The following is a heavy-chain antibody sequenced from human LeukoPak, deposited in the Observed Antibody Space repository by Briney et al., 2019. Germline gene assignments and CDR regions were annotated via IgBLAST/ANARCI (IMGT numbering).Heavy chain of an antibody. J-gene: IGHJ4*02. V-gene: IGHV1-2*02. D-gene: IGHD3-9*01. CDR3: ARGRRNDILTGYYPY. CDR2: INPNSGGT. CDR1: GYTFTSYY. Sequence: ASVKVSCKASGYTFTSYYMHWVRQAPGQGLEWMGWINPNSGGTNYAQKFQGRVTMTRDTSISTAYMELSRLRSDDTAVYYCARGRRNDILTGYYPYWGQGTLVTVSS.